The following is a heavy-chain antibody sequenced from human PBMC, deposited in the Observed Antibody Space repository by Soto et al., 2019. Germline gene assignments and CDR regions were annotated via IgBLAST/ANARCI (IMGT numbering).Heavy chain of an antibody. J-gene: IGHJ6*02. CDR3: ARTSIAARLNYYYYCMDV. CDR1: GFTFSSYA. V-gene: IGHV3-30-3*01. D-gene: IGHD6-6*01. CDR2: ISYDGSNK. Sequence: QVQLVESGGGVVQPGRSLRLSCAASGFTFSSYAMHWVRQAPGKGLEWVAVISYDGSNKYYADSVKGRFTISRDNSKNTLYLQMNSLRAEDTAVYYCARTSIAARLNYYYYCMDVWGQGTTVTVSS.